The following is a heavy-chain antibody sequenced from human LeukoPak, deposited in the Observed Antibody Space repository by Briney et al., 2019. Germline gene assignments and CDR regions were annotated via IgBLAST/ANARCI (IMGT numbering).Heavy chain of an antibody. CDR2: ISGSGGST. J-gene: IGHJ4*02. D-gene: IGHD1-14*01. CDR3: LITTSRVLAY. V-gene: IGHV3-23*01. Sequence: GGSLRLSCAACGFTFSSYAMSWLRQAPGKGLEGVSAISGSGGSTYYADSVKGRFTISRDNSKNTLYLQMNSLRAEDTAVYYCLITTSRVLAYWGQGTLVTVSS. CDR1: GFTFSSYA.